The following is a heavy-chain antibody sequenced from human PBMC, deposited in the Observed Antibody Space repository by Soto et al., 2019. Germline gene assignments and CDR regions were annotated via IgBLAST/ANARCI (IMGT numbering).Heavy chain of an antibody. V-gene: IGHV3-64*01. CDR3: AKARGYCSGANCYFDY. J-gene: IGHJ4*02. Sequence: EVQLVESGGGLVQPGGSLRLSCAASGFTFSNYAMLWVRQAPGKGLESVSAISSNGGSTYYANSVKGRVTISRDNSKDTLYLQMGSLRAEDMAVYYCAKARGYCSGANCYFDYWGQGTLVTVSS. CDR2: ISSNGGST. D-gene: IGHD2-15*01. CDR1: GFTFSNYA.